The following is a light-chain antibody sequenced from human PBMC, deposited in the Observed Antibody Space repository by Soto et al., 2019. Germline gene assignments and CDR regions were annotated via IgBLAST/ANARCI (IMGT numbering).Light chain of an antibody. CDR3: QQYGSSHWT. CDR1: QSVSSSY. J-gene: IGKJ1*01. CDR2: GAS. V-gene: IGKV3-20*01. Sequence: EFVLTQSPGTLSLSPGERATLSCRASQSVSSSYLAWYQQKPGQAPRLLIYGASSRATGIPDRFSGSGSGTDFTLTISRLEPEDFAVYYCQQYGSSHWTFGPGTKVDIK.